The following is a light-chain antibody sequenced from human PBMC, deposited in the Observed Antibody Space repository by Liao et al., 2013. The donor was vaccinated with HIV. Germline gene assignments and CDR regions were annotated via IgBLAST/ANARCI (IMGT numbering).Light chain of an antibody. CDR3: QVWDSYSTFV. CDR1: DFGTKR. J-gene: IGLJ1*01. CDR2: YDS. V-gene: IGLV3-21*01. Sequence: SYVLTQPPSVSVAPGKTARITCGGDDFGTKRVHWYQQKPGQAPVVVIHYDSDRPSGIPERFSGSKSANTATLTISRVEGGDEADYYCQVWDSYSTFVFGTGTKVTVL.